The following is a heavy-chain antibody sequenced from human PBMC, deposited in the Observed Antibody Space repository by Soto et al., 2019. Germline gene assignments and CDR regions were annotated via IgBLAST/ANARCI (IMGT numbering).Heavy chain of an antibody. D-gene: IGHD2-2*01. J-gene: IGHJ5*02. CDR1: GGSFSGYY. CDR3: ARGRYCSSTSCPHRFDP. V-gene: IGHV4-34*01. Sequence: LSLTCAVYGGSFSGYYWSWIRQPPGKGLEWIGEINHSGSTNYNPSLKSRVTISVDTSKNQFSLKLSSVTAADTAVYYCARGRYCSSTSCPHRFDPWGQGTLVTV. CDR2: INHSGST.